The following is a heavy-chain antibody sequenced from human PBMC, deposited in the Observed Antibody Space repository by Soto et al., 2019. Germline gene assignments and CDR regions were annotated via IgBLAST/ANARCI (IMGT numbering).Heavy chain of an antibody. CDR1: GYTLTPYG. J-gene: IGHJ6*03. CDR3: ARERAAYCGGDCNMDV. CDR2: ISVYNGKT. Sequence: QVPLVQSGAEVKKPGASVKVSCKASGYTLTPYGISWVRQAPGQGLEWMGWISVYNGKTNYAQNLQGRVTMTTDTTTSTAYMELRSLTSDDTAVYFCARERAAYCGGDCNMDVWGKGTTVTVS. D-gene: IGHD2-21*01. V-gene: IGHV1-18*01.